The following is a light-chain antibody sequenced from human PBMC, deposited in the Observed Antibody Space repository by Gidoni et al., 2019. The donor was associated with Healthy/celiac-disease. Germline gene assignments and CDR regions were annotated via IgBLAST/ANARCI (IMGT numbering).Light chain of an antibody. Sequence: ELVLTQSPGTLSLSPGERATLSCRASQSVRSSYLAWYQQKPGQAPRLLIYGASSRATGIPDRFSGSGSGTDFTLTISRLEPEDFAVYYCQQYGSSPTFGQGTRLEMK. V-gene: IGKV3-20*01. CDR1: QSVRSSY. J-gene: IGKJ5*01. CDR3: QQYGSSPT. CDR2: GAS.